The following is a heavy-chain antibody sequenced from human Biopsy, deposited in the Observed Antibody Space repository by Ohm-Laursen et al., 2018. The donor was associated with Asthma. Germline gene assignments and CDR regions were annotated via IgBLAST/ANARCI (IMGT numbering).Heavy chain of an antibody. Sequence: SLRLSCAASGFSFDDCAMHWVRQAPGKGLEWVSSISWNSGNIDYAVSVKGRFTISRDNAKNSLYLQMQSLRPEDTAFYYCAKSADYYDSTDYLDFWGHGTLVTVSS. CDR3: AKSADYYDSTDYLDF. CDR1: GFSFDDCA. D-gene: IGHD3-22*01. V-gene: IGHV3-9*01. CDR2: ISWNSGNI. J-gene: IGHJ4*01.